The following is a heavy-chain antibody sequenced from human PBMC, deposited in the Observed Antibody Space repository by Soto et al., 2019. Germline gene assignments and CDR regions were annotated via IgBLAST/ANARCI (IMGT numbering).Heavy chain of an antibody. CDR3: ARDYDSSGYSRRAFDS. CDR2: IIPIFGTA. V-gene: IGHV1-69*13. D-gene: IGHD3-22*01. CDR1: GGTFSSYA. J-gene: IGHJ4*02. Sequence: SVKVSCKASGGTFSSYAISWVRQAPGQGLEWMGGIIPIFGTANYAQKFQGRVTITADESTSTAYMELSSLRSEDTAVYYCARDYDSSGYSRRAFDSWGQGTLVTVSS.